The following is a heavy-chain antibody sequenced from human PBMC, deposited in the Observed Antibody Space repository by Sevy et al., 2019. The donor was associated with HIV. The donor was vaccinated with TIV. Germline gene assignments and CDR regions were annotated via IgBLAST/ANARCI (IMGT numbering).Heavy chain of an antibody. CDR1: GFTFTDYG. CDR3: AKALNIVATILN. CDR2: IPFDGSRE. Sequence: GGSLRLSCVASGFTFTDYGMHWVRQVPGRGLEWVAFIPFDGSREYYTDSVKGRFTISRDDSKNKLYLQMNSLRSEDTAVYYCAKALNIVATILNWGQGTLVTVSS. J-gene: IGHJ4*02. V-gene: IGHV3-30*02. D-gene: IGHD5-12*01.